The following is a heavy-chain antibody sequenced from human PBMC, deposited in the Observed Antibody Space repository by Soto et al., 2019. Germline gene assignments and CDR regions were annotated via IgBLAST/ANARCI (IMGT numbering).Heavy chain of an antibody. CDR2: IRSKAYGGTT. D-gene: IGHD7-27*01. J-gene: IGHJ6*02. CDR1: GFTFGDYA. Sequence: GGSLRLSCTASGFTFGDYAMSWFRQAPGKGLEWEGFIRSKAYGGTTEYAASVKGRFTISRDDSKSIAYLQMNSLKTEDTAVYYCTSTGEMATSHYYYYYGMDVWGQGTTVTISS. CDR3: TSTGEMATSHYYYYYGMDV. V-gene: IGHV3-49*03.